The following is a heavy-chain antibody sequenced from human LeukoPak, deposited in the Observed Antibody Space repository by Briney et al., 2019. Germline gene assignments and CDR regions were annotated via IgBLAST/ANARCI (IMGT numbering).Heavy chain of an antibody. V-gene: IGHV3-23*01. CDR2: XXXXXATT. Sequence: GGSLRLSCAGSGFTFSSYAMSWVRQAPGKGLEXXXXXXXXXATTYDADSVKGRFTISRDNSRSTLYLQMNSLRAEDTALYYCAKDTSIGRYCTNGVCSPFDYWGQGTLVTVSS. CDR1: GFTFSSYA. CDR3: AKDTSIGRYCTNGVCSPFDY. D-gene: IGHD2-8*01. J-gene: IGHJ4*02.